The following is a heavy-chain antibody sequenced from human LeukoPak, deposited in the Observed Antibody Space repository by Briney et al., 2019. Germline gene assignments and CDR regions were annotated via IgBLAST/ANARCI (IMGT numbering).Heavy chain of an antibody. CDR3: ARRRDSGSLQHFDY. CDR1: GFTFSDYY. Sequence: GGSLRLSCAASGFTFSDYYMSWIRQAPGKGLEWVSYMSSSGSTIYYADSLKGRFTISRDNAKNSLYLQMNSLRAEDTAVYFCARRRDSGSLQHFDYWGQGTLVTVSS. CDR2: MSSSGSTI. V-gene: IGHV3-11*01. D-gene: IGHD1-26*01. J-gene: IGHJ4*02.